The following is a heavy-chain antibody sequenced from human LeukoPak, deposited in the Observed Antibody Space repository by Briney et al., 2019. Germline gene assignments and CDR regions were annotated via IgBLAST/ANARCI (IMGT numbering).Heavy chain of an antibody. CDR3: AREDY. Sequence: ASVKVSCKASGYTFTGYYLHWVRQAPGQGLEWMGWINPNSAGTHYAQKFQGRVTMTRDTSISTAYMELSSLKSDDTAVYYCAREDYWGQGTLVTVSS. CDR1: GYTFTGYY. V-gene: IGHV1-2*02. J-gene: IGHJ4*02. CDR2: INPNSAGT.